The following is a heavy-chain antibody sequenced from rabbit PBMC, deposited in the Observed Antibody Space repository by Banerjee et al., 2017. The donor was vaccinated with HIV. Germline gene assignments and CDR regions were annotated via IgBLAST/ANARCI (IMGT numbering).Heavy chain of an antibody. J-gene: IGHJ4*01. CDR2: INTSSGNT. Sequence: LTLTCTASGFSLSNKYVMCWVRQAPGKGLEWIACINTSSGNTVYASWAKGRFTLSKTSSTTVTLQMTSLTAADTATYFCARDTDGYGGAIFNLWGPGTLVTVS. D-gene: IGHD6-1*01. CDR1: GFSLSNKYV. V-gene: IGHV1S40*01. CDR3: ARDTDGYGGAIFNL.